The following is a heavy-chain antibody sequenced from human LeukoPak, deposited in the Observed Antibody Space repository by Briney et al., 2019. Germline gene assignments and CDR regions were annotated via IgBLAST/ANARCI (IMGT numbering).Heavy chain of an antibody. CDR1: GYTFTSYY. CDR2: INPSGGST. V-gene: IGHV1-46*01. D-gene: IGHD3-10*01. J-gene: IGHJ6*02. Sequence: ASVKVSCKASGYTFTSYYMHWVRQAPGQGLEWMGIINPSGGSTSYAQKFQGRVTMTRDTSTSTVYMEPSSLRSEDTAVYYCARDDRWWFGELPLFEYYYYGMDVWGQGTTVTVSS. CDR3: ARDDRWWFGELPLFEYYYYGMDV.